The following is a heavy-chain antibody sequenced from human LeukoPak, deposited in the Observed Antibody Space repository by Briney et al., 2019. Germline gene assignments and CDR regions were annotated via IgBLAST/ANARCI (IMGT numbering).Heavy chain of an antibody. CDR2: ISSSGRAI. D-gene: IGHD4-23*01. CDR3: ARCPRWAHFDY. V-gene: IGHV3-48*03. Sequence: QAGGSLRLSCAGSGFTFSSYEMNWVRQAPGKGLGWVSYISSSGRAIYYADSVKGRFTVSRDNAKNSLYLQMNSLRAEDTAVYYCARCPRWAHFDYWGQGTLVTVSS. J-gene: IGHJ4*02. CDR1: GFTFSSYE.